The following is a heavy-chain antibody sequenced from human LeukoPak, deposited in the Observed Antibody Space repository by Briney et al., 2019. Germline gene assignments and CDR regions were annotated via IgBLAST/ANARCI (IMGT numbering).Heavy chain of an antibody. D-gene: IGHD6-19*01. V-gene: IGHV3-23*01. Sequence: GGSLRLSCAASGFTFSSYAMSWVRQAPGKGLEWVSAISGSGGSTYYADSVKGRFTISRDNSKNTLYLQMNSLRAEDTAVYYCARDPPRYSSGWYEAGVAFDIWGQGTMVTVSS. CDR3: ARDPPRYSSGWYEAGVAFDI. J-gene: IGHJ3*02. CDR2: ISGSGGST. CDR1: GFTFSSYA.